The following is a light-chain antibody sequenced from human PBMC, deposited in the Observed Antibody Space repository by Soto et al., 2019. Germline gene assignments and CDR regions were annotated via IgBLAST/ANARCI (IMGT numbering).Light chain of an antibody. CDR2: AAS. CDR3: HQYDNTPQT. Sequence: EIVMTQSPVTLSVSPGERATLSCRASQSVTNSYLAWYQQKPGQAPRVLIYAASNRATGIPDRFSGSGSGTDFSLTISRLEPEDFAVYYCHQYDNTPQTFGQGTKVDIK. V-gene: IGKV3-20*01. J-gene: IGKJ2*01. CDR1: QSVTNSY.